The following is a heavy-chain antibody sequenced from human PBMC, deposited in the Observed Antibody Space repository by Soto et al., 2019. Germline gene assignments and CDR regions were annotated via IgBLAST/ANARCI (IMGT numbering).Heavy chain of an antibody. CDR2: INPNSGDT. Sequence: AASVKVSCKASGYTFTGYYVHWVRQAPGQGLEWMGWINPNSGDTYLAQRFQGRVTMNRDTSIGTAYMELRGLTSDDTAEYYCTKGGAIVAAGTRVYLYNAMDVWGQGTTVTVSS. D-gene: IGHD1-26*01. CDR3: TKGGAIVAAGTRVYLYNAMDV. CDR1: GYTFTGYY. J-gene: IGHJ6*02. V-gene: IGHV1-2*02.